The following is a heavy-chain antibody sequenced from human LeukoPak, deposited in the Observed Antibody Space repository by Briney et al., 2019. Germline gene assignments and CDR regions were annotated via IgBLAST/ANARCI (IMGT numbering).Heavy chain of an antibody. Sequence: GGSLGLSCAASGFSFSRYAMGWVRQPPGKGLEFVSAISGSWGSTYYADSVKGRFTISRDNSKHRRYLQMKCRSARATAVYYWAKGDIYWGPVTLVTGSS. CDR1: GFSFSRYA. J-gene: IGHJ4*02. V-gene: IGHV3-23*01. CDR3: AKGDIY. CDR2: ISGSWGST.